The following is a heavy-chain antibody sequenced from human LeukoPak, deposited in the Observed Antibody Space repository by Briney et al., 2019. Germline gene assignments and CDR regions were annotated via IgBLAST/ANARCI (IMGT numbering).Heavy chain of an antibody. J-gene: IGHJ4*02. CDR1: GITFSSSW. Sequence: PGGSLRLSCAASGITFSSSWMHWVRQAPGKGLVWVSRVNSDGSNTIYADSVKGRFTISRDNAKSTLYLQMNSLRAEDTAVYYCVKARIVGAQPFDYWGQGTLVTVSS. CDR2: VNSDGSNT. D-gene: IGHD1-26*01. CDR3: VKARIVGAQPFDY. V-gene: IGHV3-74*01.